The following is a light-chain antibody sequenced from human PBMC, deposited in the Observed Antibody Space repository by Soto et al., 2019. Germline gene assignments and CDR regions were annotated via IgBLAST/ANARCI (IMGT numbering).Light chain of an antibody. CDR2: GAS. CDR3: QQYNNWPRT. J-gene: IGKJ1*01. CDR1: QSVSSN. V-gene: IGKV3-15*01. Sequence: EIVMTQSPATLSVAPGERGSLACSASQSVSSNLAWYQQKPGQAPRLLIYGASTRATGIPARFSGSGSGTEFTLTISSLQSEDFAVYYCQQYNNWPRTFGQGTKVDIK.